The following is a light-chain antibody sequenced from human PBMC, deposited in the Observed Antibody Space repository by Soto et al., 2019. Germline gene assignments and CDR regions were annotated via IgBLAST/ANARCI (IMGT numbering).Light chain of an antibody. CDR2: GAS. Sequence: EIVLTQSPGTLSLSPGERATLSCRASQTVSSSYLAWYQQKPGQAPRLLIYGASSRATGIPDRFSGSGSGTDFTLTISRLEPGDFAVYYCQQSGSSPTWTFGQGTTVEIK. CDR3: QQSGSSPTWT. CDR1: QTVSSSY. J-gene: IGKJ1*01. V-gene: IGKV3-20*01.